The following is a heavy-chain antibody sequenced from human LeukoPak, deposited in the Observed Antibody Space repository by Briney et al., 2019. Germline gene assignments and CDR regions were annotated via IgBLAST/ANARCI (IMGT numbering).Heavy chain of an antibody. CDR1: GFTFSSYW. CDR2: INSDGSST. J-gene: IGHJ4*02. Sequence: GGSLRLSCAASGFTFSSYWMHWVRQAPGKGLVWVSRINSDGSSTSYADSVKGRFTISRDNAKNTLYLQMNSLRAEDTAVYYCAKGVYGDYGDYWGQGTLVTVSS. D-gene: IGHD4-17*01. CDR3: AKGVYGDYGDY. V-gene: IGHV3-74*01.